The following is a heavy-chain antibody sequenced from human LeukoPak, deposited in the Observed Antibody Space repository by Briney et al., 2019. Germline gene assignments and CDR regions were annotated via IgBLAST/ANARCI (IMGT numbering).Heavy chain of an antibody. D-gene: IGHD2-2*01. CDR2: IYPGDSDT. J-gene: IGHJ5*02. Sequence: GESLKISCKGSGYSFTSYWNGWVRQMPGKGLEWMGIIYPGDSDTRYSPSFQGQVTISADKSISTAYLQWSSLKASDTAMYYCARHGGYCSSTSCFHNWFDPWGQGTLVTVSS. V-gene: IGHV5-51*01. CDR1: GYSFTSYW. CDR3: ARHGGYCSSTSCFHNWFDP.